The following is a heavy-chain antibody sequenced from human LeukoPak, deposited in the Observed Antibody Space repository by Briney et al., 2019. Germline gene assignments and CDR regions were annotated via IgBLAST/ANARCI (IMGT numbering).Heavy chain of an antibody. J-gene: IGHJ3*02. CDR1: GGSISSYY. CDR2: IYYSGST. D-gene: IGHD1-1*01. CDR3: ASSLQLERPGAFDI. V-gene: IGHV4-59*01. Sequence: SETLSLTCTVSGGSISSYYWSWIRQPPGKGLEGIGYIYYSGSTNYNPSLKSRVNISVDTSKNQFSLKLSSVTAADTAVYYCASSLQLERPGAFDIWRQGTMVTVSS.